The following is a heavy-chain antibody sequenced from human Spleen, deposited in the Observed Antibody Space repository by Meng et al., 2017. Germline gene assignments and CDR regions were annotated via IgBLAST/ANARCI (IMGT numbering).Heavy chain of an antibody. Sequence: EVQLLESGGALVQPGGSLRLSCAASGFTFSNYAMSWVRQAPGKGLEWVSTISESGGSTYYADSVKGRFTISRDNSRSTLFLQMISLRAEDTATYYCANIHYGSSGYSYFDFWGQGTLVTVSS. CDR2: ISESGGST. CDR1: GFTFSNYA. D-gene: IGHD3-22*01. V-gene: IGHV3-23*01. CDR3: ANIHYGSSGYSYFDF. J-gene: IGHJ4*02.